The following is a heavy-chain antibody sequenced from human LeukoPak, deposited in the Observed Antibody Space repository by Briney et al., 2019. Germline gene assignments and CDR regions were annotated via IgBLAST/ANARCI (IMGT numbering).Heavy chain of an antibody. CDR3: ARVPVRDGYNYYYYGMDV. V-gene: IGHV3-30-3*01. CDR2: ISISGNRE. J-gene: IGHJ6*02. CDR1: GFTFSGYA. Sequence: GSLRLSCAASGFTFSGYAMHWVRQAPGKGLEWVAVISISGNREHYADSVKGRFTISRDNSKNTMYLQMNSLTPEDTAVYSCARVPVRDGYNYYYYGMDVWGQGTTVTVSS. D-gene: IGHD5-24*01.